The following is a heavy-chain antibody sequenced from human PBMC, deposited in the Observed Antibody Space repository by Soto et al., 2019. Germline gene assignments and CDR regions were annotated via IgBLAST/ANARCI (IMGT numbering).Heavy chain of an antibody. CDR2: IYSSGNT. V-gene: IGHV4-59*01. D-gene: IGHD6-13*01. CDR3: AREVRAAANTYYFDY. J-gene: IGHJ4*02. CDR1: GGSISGYY. Sequence: SETLSLTCTISGGSISGYYWSWIRQPPGKGLDWIGYIYSSGNTNYNTSLKSRVTILVDTSKNQFSLKLNSVTAADTAVYYCAREVRAAANTYYFDYWGQGTLVTVSS.